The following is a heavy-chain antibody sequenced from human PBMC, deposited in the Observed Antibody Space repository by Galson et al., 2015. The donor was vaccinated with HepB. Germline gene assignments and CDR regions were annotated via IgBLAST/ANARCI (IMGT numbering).Heavy chain of an antibody. CDR2: FDPEDGET. Sequence: SVKVSCKVSGYTLTELSMHWVRQAPGKGLEWMGGFDPEDGETIYAQKFQGRVTMTEDTSTDTAYMELSGLRSEDTAVYYCATMAYSSSYYFDYWGQGTLVTVSS. D-gene: IGHD6-6*01. V-gene: IGHV1-24*01. CDR1: GYTLTELS. CDR3: ATMAYSSSYYFDY. J-gene: IGHJ4*02.